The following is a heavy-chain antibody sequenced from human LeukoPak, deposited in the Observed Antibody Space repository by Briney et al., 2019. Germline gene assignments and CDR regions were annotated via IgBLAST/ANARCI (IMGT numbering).Heavy chain of an antibody. V-gene: IGHV4-59*08. J-gene: IGHJ4*02. Sequence: PSETLSLTCTVSGGSISSYYWSWIRQPPGKGLEWIGYIYYSGSTNYNPSLKSRVTVSVDTSKNQFSLKLSSVTAADTAVYYCARRSGRYFDWMGGYYFDYWGQGTLVTVSS. CDR2: IYYSGST. CDR1: GGSISSYY. D-gene: IGHD3-9*01. CDR3: ARRSGRYFDWMGGYYFDY.